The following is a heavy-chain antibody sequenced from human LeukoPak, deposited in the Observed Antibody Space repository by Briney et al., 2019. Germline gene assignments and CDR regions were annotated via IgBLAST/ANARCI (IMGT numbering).Heavy chain of an antibody. V-gene: IGHV4-39*01. CDR3: ASPHLYSSSWPLFDY. CDR1: GGSISSSSYY. CDR2: IYYSGST. Sequence: SETLSLTCTVSGGSISSSSYYWGWIRQPPGKGLEWIGSIYYSGSTYYNPSLKSRVTISVDTSKNQFSLKLSSVTAADTAVHYCASPHLYSSSWPLFDYWGQGTLVTVSS. D-gene: IGHD6-13*01. J-gene: IGHJ4*02.